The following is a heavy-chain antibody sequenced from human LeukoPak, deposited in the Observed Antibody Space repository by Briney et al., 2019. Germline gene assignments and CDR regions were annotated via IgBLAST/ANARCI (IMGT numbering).Heavy chain of an antibody. J-gene: IGHJ4*02. Sequence: SVKVSCKASGGTFSSYAISWVRQAPGQGLEWMGGIIPIFGTANYAQKFQGRVTITADESTSTAYMELSSLRSEDTAVYYCARDRGTYYYDSSGYPFDYWGQGTLVTVSS. V-gene: IGHV1-69*13. CDR1: GGTFSSYA. CDR2: IIPIFGTA. CDR3: ARDRGTYYYDSSGYPFDY. D-gene: IGHD3-22*01.